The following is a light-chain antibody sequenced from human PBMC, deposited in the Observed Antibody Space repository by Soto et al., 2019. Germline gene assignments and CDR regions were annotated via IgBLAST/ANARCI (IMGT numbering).Light chain of an antibody. V-gene: IGKV3-15*01. CDR1: QSVSSN. J-gene: IGKJ1*01. CDR3: QQCNDWPLT. Sequence: EILMTPCPDTLSVSPGVKATHSCRASQSVSSNLAWYQQKPGQAPSLLIYGAFTRATGIPARFSGTGSGTEFTLTISSLQSEDFALYSCQQCNDWPLTFGQGTKVDIK. CDR2: GAF.